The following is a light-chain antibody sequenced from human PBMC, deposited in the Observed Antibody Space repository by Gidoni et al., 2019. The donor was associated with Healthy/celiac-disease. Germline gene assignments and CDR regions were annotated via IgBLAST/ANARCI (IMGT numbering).Light chain of an antibody. CDR1: QSISSY. V-gene: IGKV1-39*01. Sequence: DIQMTQSPSSLSASVGDRVTITCRASQSISSYLNWYQQKTGQAPKLLIYAASSLQSGVPSRFSGSGSGTDFTLTISSLQPEDFATYYCQQSYSTPVYTFGQGTKLEIK. CDR3: QQSYSTPVYT. J-gene: IGKJ2*01. CDR2: AAS.